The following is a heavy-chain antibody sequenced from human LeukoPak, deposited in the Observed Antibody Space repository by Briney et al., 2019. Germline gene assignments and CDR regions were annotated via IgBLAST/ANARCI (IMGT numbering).Heavy chain of an antibody. Sequence: GGSLRLSCVASGFTFSTYSMNWVRQAPGKGPEWVSFISTSSNYIYYADSVRGRFTISRDNAENSLYLQMNSLRVEDAAVYYCASSTYYYDSSGYLHGMDVWGQGTTDTVSS. CDR1: GFTFSTYS. CDR2: ISTSSNYI. D-gene: IGHD3-22*01. V-gene: IGHV3-21*01. J-gene: IGHJ6*02. CDR3: ASSTYYYDSSGYLHGMDV.